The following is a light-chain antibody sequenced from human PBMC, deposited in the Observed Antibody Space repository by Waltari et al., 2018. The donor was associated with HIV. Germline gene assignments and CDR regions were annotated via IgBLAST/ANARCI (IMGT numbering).Light chain of an antibody. CDR1: SSDVGGYNY. V-gene: IGLV2-14*03. CDR3: SSYRSSSTWV. J-gene: IGLJ3*02. Sequence: GSPGQSITISCTGTSSDVGGYNYVSWYQQHPGKAPKLMIYDVSNRPSGVSNRFSGSKSGNTASLTISGLQAEDEADYYCSSYRSSSTWVFGGGTKLTVL. CDR2: DVS.